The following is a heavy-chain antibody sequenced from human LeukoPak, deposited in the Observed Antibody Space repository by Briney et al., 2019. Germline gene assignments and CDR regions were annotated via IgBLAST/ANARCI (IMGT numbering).Heavy chain of an antibody. J-gene: IGHJ4*02. V-gene: IGHV3-21*01. CDR1: GFTFNDFA. CDR2: ISSSSSYI. CDR3: ARLGLTDYFDY. Sequence: GGSLRLSCAASGFTFNDFAMTWVRQAPGKGLEWVSSISSSSSYIYYADSVKGRFTISRDNAKNSLYLQMNSLRAEDTAVYYCARLGLTDYFDYWGQGTLVTVSS.